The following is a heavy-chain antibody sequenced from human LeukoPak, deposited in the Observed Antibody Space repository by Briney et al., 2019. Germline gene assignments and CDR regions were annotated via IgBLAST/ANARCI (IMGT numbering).Heavy chain of an antibody. CDR1: GFTFSTYS. V-gene: IGHV3-48*01. J-gene: IGHJ4*02. Sequence: GGSLRLSCAASGFTFSTYSMNWVRQAPGKGLEWVSYTSNSSSTIYYADSVKGRFTISRDNAKNSLYLQMDSLRAEDTAVYYCARALGQEYWGQGTLVTVSS. CDR2: TSNSSSTI. CDR3: ARALGQEY.